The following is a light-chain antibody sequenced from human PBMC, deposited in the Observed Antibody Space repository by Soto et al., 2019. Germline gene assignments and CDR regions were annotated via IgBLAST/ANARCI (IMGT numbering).Light chain of an antibody. J-gene: IGKJ4*02. Sequence: ETVLTQSPATLSFSPGVRRTLSRRASRSISTYLAWYQQKPGQAPRLLIYEALNRATGIPARFSGSGSGTDFTLTISSLEPEDFAVYYCQQRNNWPLTFGGGTKVDIK. V-gene: IGKV3-11*01. CDR2: EAL. CDR1: RSISTY. CDR3: QQRNNWPLT.